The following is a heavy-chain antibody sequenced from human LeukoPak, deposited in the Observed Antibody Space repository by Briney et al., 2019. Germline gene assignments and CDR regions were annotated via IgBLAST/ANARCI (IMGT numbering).Heavy chain of an antibody. D-gene: IGHD4-11*01. CDR1: GVSISSGGYY. CDR2: IYYSGST. J-gene: IGHJ4*02. V-gene: IGHV4-31*03. Sequence: SETLSLTCTVPGVSISSGGYYWSWIRQPPGKGLEWIGYIYYSGSTYYNPSLKSRLTISVDTSSNQFSLKLNSVTAADPGVYYCAGGRVRYYSNYWGQGTLVTVSS. CDR3: AGGRVRYYSNY.